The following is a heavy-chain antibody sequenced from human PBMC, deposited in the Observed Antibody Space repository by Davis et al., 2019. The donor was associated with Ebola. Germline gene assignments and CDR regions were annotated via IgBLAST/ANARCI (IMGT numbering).Heavy chain of an antibody. J-gene: IGHJ6*02. CDR2: ISYDGSNK. Sequence: GESLKISCAASGFTFSSYGMHWVRQAPGKGLEWVAVISYDGSNKYYADSVKGRFTISRDNSKNTLYLQMNSLRAEDTAVYYCAPSGRGDSAYYYYGMDVWGQGTTVTVSS. D-gene: IGHD4-17*01. CDR1: GFTFSSYG. V-gene: IGHV3-30*03. CDR3: APSGRGDSAYYYYGMDV.